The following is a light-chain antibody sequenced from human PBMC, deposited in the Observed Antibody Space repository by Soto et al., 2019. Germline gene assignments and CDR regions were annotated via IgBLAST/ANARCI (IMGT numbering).Light chain of an antibody. J-gene: IGKJ4*01. V-gene: IGKV1D-12*01. CDR1: QGISTW. Sequence: DIQMTQSPSSVSASVGDRVTITCRASQGISTWLAWYQQKPGKAPKLLTYTASTLESGVPSRFSGSGSGTEFTLTITNLQPEDFATFYCQQVHSFPLTFGGGTRVEIK. CDR2: TAS. CDR3: QQVHSFPLT.